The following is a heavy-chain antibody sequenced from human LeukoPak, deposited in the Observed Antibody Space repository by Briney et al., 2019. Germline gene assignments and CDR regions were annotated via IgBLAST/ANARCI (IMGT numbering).Heavy chain of an antibody. J-gene: IGHJ5*02. CDR3: ARDHGVTTALNWFDP. Sequence: SETLSLTCTVSGYSISSDYYWGWVRQPPGKGLEWIASIYHSGSTHYNPSLQSRVTLSVDTSKNQFSLRLSSVTAADTAIYYCARDHGVTTALNWFDPWGQGTLVTVSS. V-gene: IGHV4-38-2*02. CDR2: IYHSGST. CDR1: GYSISSDYY. D-gene: IGHD3-22*01.